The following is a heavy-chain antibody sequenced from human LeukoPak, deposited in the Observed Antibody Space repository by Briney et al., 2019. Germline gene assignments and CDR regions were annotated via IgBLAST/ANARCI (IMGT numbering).Heavy chain of an antibody. D-gene: IGHD6-13*01. Sequence: SETLSLSCTVSGGSLTSGDYYWGWIRHPPGKGLEWSGYIYYSGSTYNNPSLKSRVTISVDTSKNQFSLKLSSVTAADTAVYYCARGFSAAAGHVDYWGQGTLVTISS. CDR2: IYYSGST. CDR3: ARGFSAAAGHVDY. CDR1: GGSLTSGDYY. V-gene: IGHV4-30-4*01. J-gene: IGHJ4*02.